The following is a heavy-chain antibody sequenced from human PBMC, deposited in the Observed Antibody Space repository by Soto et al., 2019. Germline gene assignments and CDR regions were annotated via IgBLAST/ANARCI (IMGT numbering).Heavy chain of an antibody. J-gene: IGHJ4*02. CDR2: IHDSGRT. V-gene: IGHV4-61*01. D-gene: IGHD5-18*01. CDR1: GGSVRSDSYY. Sequence: QVQLQASGPGLVKPSETLSLICTVSGGSVRSDSYYWSWMRQPPGRELEWLGYIHDSGRTDYNPPVKRRVTRTVDTSKNQLSLKLNSVTAADTAVYYFAADAYSDFDSWGQGVLVTVSS. CDR3: AADAYSDFDS.